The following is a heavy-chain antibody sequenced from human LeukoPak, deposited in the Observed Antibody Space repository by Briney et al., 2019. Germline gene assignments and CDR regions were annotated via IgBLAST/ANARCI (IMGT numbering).Heavy chain of an antibody. V-gene: IGHV3-20*04. J-gene: IGHJ3*01. CDR3: ARDVNYYDSSGYYSSFDY. CDR1: GFTFDDYV. D-gene: IGHD3-22*01. Sequence: RTGGSLRLSCAASGFTFDDYVMSWVRQAPGKGLEWVSGINWNGGGTSYADSVKGRFTISRDNAKNSLSLQMDSLRAEDTALYYCARDVNYYDSSGYYSSFDYWGQGTMVTVSS. CDR2: INWNGGGT.